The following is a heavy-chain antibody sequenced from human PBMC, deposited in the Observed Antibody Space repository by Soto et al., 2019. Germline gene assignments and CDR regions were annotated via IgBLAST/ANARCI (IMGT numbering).Heavy chain of an antibody. V-gene: IGHV3-7*01. D-gene: IGHD3-9*01. Sequence: GGSLRLSCAASRFTFSNYWMSWARQAPGKGLEWVANIKPDGSDKYYVDSVKGRFTISRDNAQNSLYLQMNSLRAEDTAVYYCASPSEILTGWFDAFDIWGQGTMVTVSS. CDR1: RFTFSNYW. J-gene: IGHJ3*02. CDR3: ASPSEILTGWFDAFDI. CDR2: IKPDGSDK.